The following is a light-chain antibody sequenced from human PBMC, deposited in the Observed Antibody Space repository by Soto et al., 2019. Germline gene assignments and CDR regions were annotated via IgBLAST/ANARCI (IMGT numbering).Light chain of an antibody. V-gene: IGLV1-47*02. J-gene: IGLJ1*01. CDR1: RSNIGSNY. Sequence: QSVLTQPPSASGTPGQRVTISCSGSRSNIGSNYVYWYQHLPGTAPKLLIHSNNQRPSGVPDRFSGSKSGTSASLAISGLRSEDEADYCCAAWDDSLSALYVFGTGTKVTVL. CDR3: AAWDDSLSALYV. CDR2: SNN.